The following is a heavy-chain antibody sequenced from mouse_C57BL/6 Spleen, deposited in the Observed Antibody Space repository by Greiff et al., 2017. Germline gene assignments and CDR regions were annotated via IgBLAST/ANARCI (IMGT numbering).Heavy chain of an antibody. CDR2: IYPGSGST. CDR3: ARRDTTEGVDY. J-gene: IGHJ4*01. CDR1: GYTFTSYW. V-gene: IGHV1-55*01. Sequence: QVQLQQPGAELVKPGASVKMSCKASGYTFTSYWITWVKQRPGQGLEWIGDIYPGSGSTNYNEKFKSKATLTVDTSSSTAYMQLSSLTAEDSAVYYGARRDTTEGVDYWGQGTLVTVSS. D-gene: IGHD1-1*01.